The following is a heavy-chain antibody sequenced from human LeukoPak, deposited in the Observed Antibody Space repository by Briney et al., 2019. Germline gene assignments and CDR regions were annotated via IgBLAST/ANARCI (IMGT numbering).Heavy chain of an antibody. CDR2: IIPILGRA. Sequence: SVKVSCKASGGTFSSYAISWVRQAPGQGLEWMGRIIPILGRANYAQKFQGRVTITADKSTSTAYMELSSLRSEDTAMYYWASGHYGDYGQWSSMNYWGQGTLVTVSS. CDR1: GGTFSSYA. V-gene: IGHV1-69*04. CDR3: ASGHYGDYGQWSSMNY. D-gene: IGHD4-17*01. J-gene: IGHJ4*02.